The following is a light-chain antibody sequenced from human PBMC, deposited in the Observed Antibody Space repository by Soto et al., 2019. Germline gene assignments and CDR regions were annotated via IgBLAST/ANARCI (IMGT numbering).Light chain of an antibody. V-gene: IGKV2D-29*01. Sequence: DIVMTQTPLSLSVTPGQPASISCKSGQSLLHINGETSLYWYLQKSGQPPQLLIYEVSNRLSGVPDRFSGSGSGTDFTLKISRVEAEDVGIYYCMQSVQVPWTFGQGTKVEIK. CDR2: EVS. CDR1: QSLLHINGETS. J-gene: IGKJ1*01. CDR3: MQSVQVPWT.